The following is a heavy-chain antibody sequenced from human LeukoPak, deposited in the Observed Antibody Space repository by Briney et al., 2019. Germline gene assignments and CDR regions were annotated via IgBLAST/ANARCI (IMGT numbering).Heavy chain of an antibody. D-gene: IGHD5-12*01. V-gene: IGHV3-15*01. CDR1: GLTFSDAW. CDR2: IRNDRIT. Sequence: GGSLRLSCVLSGLTFSDAWMSWFRQAPGKGLEWVGRIRNDRITDYAAPVQGRFSISRDNSKNTFYLQMNSLRTEDTGMYSCTWMATIFTVGYWGQGTLVTVSS. J-gene: IGHJ4*02. CDR3: TWMATIFTVGY.